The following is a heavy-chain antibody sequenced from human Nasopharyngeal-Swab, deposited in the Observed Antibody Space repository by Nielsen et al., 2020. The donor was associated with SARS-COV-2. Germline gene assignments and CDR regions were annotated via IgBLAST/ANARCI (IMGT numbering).Heavy chain of an antibody. CDR2: ISSSSSYM. Sequence: GESLKISCAASGFTFSSYSMNWVRQAPGKGLEWVSSISSSSSYMYYADSVKGRFTISRDNAKNSLYLQMNSLRAEDTAVYYCARDGVTIFGVVGYYYYMDVWGKGTTVTVSS. V-gene: IGHV3-21*01. CDR1: GFTFSSYS. CDR3: ARDGVTIFGVVGYYYYMDV. D-gene: IGHD3-3*01. J-gene: IGHJ6*03.